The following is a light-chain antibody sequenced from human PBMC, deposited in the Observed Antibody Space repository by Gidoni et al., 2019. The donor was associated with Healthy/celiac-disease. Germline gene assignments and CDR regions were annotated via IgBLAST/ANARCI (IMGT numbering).Light chain of an antibody. CDR2: WAS. V-gene: IGKV4-1*01. J-gene: IGKJ1*01. Sequence: DIVMTQSPDSLAGSLCERATINCKSSQSVLYSSNNKNYLAWYQQKPGQPPKLLMYWASTRESGVPDRFSGSGSGTDFTLTISSLQAEDVAVYYCQQYYSTPQTFGQGTKVEIK. CDR1: QSVLYSSNNKNY. CDR3: QQYYSTPQT.